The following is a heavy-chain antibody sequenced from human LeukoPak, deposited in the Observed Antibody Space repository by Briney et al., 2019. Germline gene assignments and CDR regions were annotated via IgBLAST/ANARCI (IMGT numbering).Heavy chain of an antibody. CDR1: GVTFSNYE. D-gene: IGHD5-18*01. CDR2: ISSSGGTK. V-gene: IGHV3-48*03. J-gene: IGHJ5*02. CDR3: ARDVVDDGYVGWFNP. Sequence: GGSLRLSCAASGVTFSNYEMNWVRQAPGKGLEWVSYISSSGGTKFYADSVKGRFTISRDNAKNSLYLQMNNLRAEDTAVYYCARDVVDDGYVGWFNPWGQGTLVTVSS.